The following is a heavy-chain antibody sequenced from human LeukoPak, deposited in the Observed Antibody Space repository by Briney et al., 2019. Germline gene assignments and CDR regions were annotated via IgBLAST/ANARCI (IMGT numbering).Heavy chain of an antibody. V-gene: IGHV4-34*01. Sequence: SETLSLTCAVYGGSLSGYYWSWIRQPPGKGLEWIGEINHSGSTNYNPSLKSRVTISVDTSKNQFSLKLSSMTAADTAVYYCAREYVVVVPAAIRYYYYYYMDVWGKGTTVTVSS. CDR3: AREYVVVVPAAIRYYYYYYMDV. CDR1: GGSLSGYY. J-gene: IGHJ6*03. CDR2: INHSGST. D-gene: IGHD2-2*02.